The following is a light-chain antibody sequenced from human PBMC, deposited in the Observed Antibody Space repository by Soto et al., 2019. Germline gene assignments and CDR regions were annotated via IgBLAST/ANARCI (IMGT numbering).Light chain of an antibody. CDR3: QQYGRSPRT. CDR1: QSVSSN. V-gene: IGKV3-15*01. Sequence: EIVMTQSPATLSVSPGERATLSCRASQSVSSNLAWYQQKPGQAPRLLIYGASTRATGIPARFSGSGSGTDFTLTISRREPEDFAAYYCQQYGRSPRTVGGGNKV. CDR2: GAS. J-gene: IGKJ4*01.